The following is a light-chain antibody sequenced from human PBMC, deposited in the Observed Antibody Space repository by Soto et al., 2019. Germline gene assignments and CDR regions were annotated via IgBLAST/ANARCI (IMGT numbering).Light chain of an antibody. CDR2: SNN. V-gene: IGLV1-44*01. CDR3: AAWDDSLNGHYA. J-gene: IGLJ1*01. CDR1: SSNIGSNT. Sequence: QSVLTQPPSASGTPGQRVTISCSGSSSNIGSNTVNWYQQLPGTAPKLLIYSNNQRPSGVPDRFSGSKSGTSASLAISGLQSEDEADYYCAAWDDSLNGHYAFGTGTKV.